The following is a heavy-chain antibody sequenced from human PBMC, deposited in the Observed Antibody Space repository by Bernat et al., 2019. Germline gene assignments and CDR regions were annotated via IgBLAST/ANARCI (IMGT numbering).Heavy chain of an antibody. CDR2: VYYSGST. CDR1: GGSISITSYY. V-gene: IGHV4-39*01. CDR3: ARHNTRQQVAWFDP. J-gene: IGHJ5*02. D-gene: IGHD6-13*01. Sequence: QMQLEESGPGLVKPSETLSLNCSVSGGSISITSYYWAWIRQPPGEGLEWIGTVYYSGSTNYNPSLKSRVTISVDTSKNQFSLKLSSVTAADTAVYYCARHNTRQQVAWFDPWGQGTLVTVSS.